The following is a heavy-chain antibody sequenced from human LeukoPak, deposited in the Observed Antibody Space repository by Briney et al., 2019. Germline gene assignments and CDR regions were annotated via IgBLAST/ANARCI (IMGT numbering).Heavy chain of an antibody. CDR2: IYHTGST. V-gene: IGHV4-38-2*02. CDR1: NYSISRDYY. Sequence: SETLSLTCTVSNYSISRDYYWGWIRQPPGEGLEWIGSIYHTGSTYYNPSLKSRVTMSIDTSKSQFSLKLSSVTAADTAVYYCARHGFDTGNYQAHFDCWGQGTLVTVSS. CDR3: ARHGFDTGNYQAHFDC. J-gene: IGHJ4*02. D-gene: IGHD3-9*01.